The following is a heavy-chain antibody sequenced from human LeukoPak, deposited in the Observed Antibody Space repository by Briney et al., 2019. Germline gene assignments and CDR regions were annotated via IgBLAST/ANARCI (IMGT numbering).Heavy chain of an antibody. CDR2: IRYDGSNK. Sequence: GGSLGLSCAASGFPFSSYGMHWVRQAPGKGLEWVAFIRYDGSNKYYADSVKGRFTISRDNSKNTLYLQMNSLRAEDTAVYYCALAVAGLFDYWGQGTLVTVSS. CDR1: GFPFSSYG. D-gene: IGHD6-19*01. V-gene: IGHV3-30*02. CDR3: ALAVAGLFDY. J-gene: IGHJ4*02.